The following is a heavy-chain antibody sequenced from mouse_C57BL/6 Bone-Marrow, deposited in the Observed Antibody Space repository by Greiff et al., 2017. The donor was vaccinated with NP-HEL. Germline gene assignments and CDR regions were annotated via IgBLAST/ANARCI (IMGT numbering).Heavy chain of an antibody. Sequence: QVQLQQSGPELVKPGASVKISCKASGYAFSSSWMNWVKQRPGKGLEWIGRIYPGDGDTNYNGKFKGKATLTADKSSSTAYMQLSSLTSEDSAVYFCARMGGGPNYWGQGTTLTVSS. D-gene: IGHD6-5*01. J-gene: IGHJ2*01. V-gene: IGHV1-82*01. CDR1: GYAFSSSW. CDR3: ARMGGGPNY. CDR2: IYPGDGDT.